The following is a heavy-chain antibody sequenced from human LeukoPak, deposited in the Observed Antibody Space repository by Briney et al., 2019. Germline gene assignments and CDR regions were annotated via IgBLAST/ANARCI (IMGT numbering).Heavy chain of an antibody. V-gene: IGHV3-30*18. D-gene: IGHD3-3*01. CDR3: AKECDYYDFWTPAAFDI. CDR2: ISYDGSNK. Sequence: PGRSLRLSCAASGFTFSSYGMHWVRQAPGKGLEWVAVISYDGSNKYYADSVKGRFTISRGNSKNTPYLQMNSLRAEDTAVYYCAKECDYYDFWTPAAFDIWGQGTMVTVSS. CDR1: GFTFSSYG. J-gene: IGHJ3*02.